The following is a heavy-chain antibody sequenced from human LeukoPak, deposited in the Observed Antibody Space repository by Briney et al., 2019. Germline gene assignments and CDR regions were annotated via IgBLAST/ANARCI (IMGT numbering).Heavy chain of an antibody. CDR3: AKDGAYCGGDCYPEYFQH. J-gene: IGHJ1*01. D-gene: IGHD2-21*02. V-gene: IGHV3-23*01. CDR2: ISGSGGST. Sequence: GGSLRLSCAASGFTVSSSYMSWVRQTPGKGLEWVSAISGSGGSTYYADSVKGRFTISRDNSKNTLYLQMNSLRAEDTAVYYCAKDGAYCGGDCYPEYFQHWGQGTLVTVSS. CDR1: GFTVSSSY.